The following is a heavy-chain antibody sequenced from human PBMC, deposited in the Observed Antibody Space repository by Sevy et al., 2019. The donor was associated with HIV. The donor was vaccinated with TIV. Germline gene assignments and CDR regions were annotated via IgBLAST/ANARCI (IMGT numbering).Heavy chain of an antibody. D-gene: IGHD6-13*01. CDR1: GFTFSSYG. CDR3: AKMVRIPAGPRWYFDY. J-gene: IGHJ4*02. Sequence: GGSLRLSCAASGFTFSSYGMHWVRQAPGKGLEWVAFIRYDGSNKYYAHSVKGRFTISRDNSKNPLYLQRNSLRAEDTAVYYCAKMVRIPAGPRWYFDYWGQGTLVTVSS. CDR2: IRYDGSNK. V-gene: IGHV3-30*02.